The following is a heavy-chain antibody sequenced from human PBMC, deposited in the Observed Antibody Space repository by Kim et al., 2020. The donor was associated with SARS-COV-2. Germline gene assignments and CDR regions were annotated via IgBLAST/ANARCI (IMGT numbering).Heavy chain of an antibody. Sequence: SETLSLTCTVSGGSISSYYWSWIRQPPGKGLEWIGYIYYSGSTNYNPSLKSRVTISVDTSKNQFSLKLSSVTAADTAVYYCARGFWSSSTSCRYYYYYYMDVWRKGTTVTVSS. CDR3: ARGFWSSSTSCRYYYYYYMDV. CDR1: GGSISSYY. V-gene: IGHV4-59*01. J-gene: IGHJ6*03. D-gene: IGHD2-2*01. CDR2: IYYSGST.